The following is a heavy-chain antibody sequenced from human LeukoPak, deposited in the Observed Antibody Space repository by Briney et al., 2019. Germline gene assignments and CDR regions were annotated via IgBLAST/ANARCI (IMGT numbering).Heavy chain of an antibody. CDR3: ARELRRQLDYYGMDV. Sequence: ASVTVSCTASGYTFTSYGISWVRQAPGQGLEWMGWISAYNGNTNYAQKLQGRVTMTTDTSTSTAYMELRSLRSDDTAVYYCARELRRQLDYYGMDVWGQGTTVTVSS. CDR1: GYTFTSYG. D-gene: IGHD6-6*01. V-gene: IGHV1-18*01. CDR2: ISAYNGNT. J-gene: IGHJ6*02.